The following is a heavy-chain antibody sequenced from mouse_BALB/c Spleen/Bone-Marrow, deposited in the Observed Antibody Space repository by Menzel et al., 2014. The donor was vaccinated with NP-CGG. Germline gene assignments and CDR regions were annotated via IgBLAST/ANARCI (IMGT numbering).Heavy chain of an antibody. CDR2: INPGSGST. J-gene: IGHJ4*01. D-gene: IGHD4-1*01. CDR3: ARRLTGTSAMDY. V-gene: IGHV1-54*01. Sequence: QVQLQQSGAELVRPGTSVKVSCKASGYAFTNYLIEWVKQRPGQGLEWIGVINPGSGSTNFNENFKGKATLTADKSSSTAYMQLSSLTSDDSAVYFCARRLTGTSAMDYWGQGTSVSVSS. CDR1: GYAFTNYL.